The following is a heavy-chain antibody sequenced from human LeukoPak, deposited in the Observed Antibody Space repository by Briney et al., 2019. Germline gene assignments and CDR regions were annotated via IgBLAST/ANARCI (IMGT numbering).Heavy chain of an antibody. CDR2: IYYSGST. CDR1: GGSISSYY. V-gene: IGHV4-59*08. CDR3: ARGWVMIPLVYFQQ. D-gene: IGHD3-3*01. J-gene: IGHJ1*01. Sequence: SETLSLTCTVSGGSISSYYWSWIRQPPGKGLEWIGYIYYSGSTNYNPSLKSRVTISVDTSKNQFSLKLSSVTAADTAVYYCARGWVMIPLVYFQQWGQGTLVTVS.